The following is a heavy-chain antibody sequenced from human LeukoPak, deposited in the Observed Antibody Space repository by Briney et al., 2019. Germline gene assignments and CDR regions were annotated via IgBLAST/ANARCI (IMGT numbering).Heavy chain of an antibody. CDR2: INHRGST. J-gene: IGHJ6*02. Sequence: KTSETLSLTCAVYGGSFSGYYWSWIRQPPGKGLEWIGEINHRGSTNYNPSLKSRVTISVDTSKNQFSLKLSSVTAADTAVYYCARGIKGYDSSGYSDSYYYYYGMDVWGQGTLVTVSS. V-gene: IGHV4-34*01. CDR3: ARGIKGYDSSGYSDSYYYYYGMDV. D-gene: IGHD3-22*01. CDR1: GGSFSGYY.